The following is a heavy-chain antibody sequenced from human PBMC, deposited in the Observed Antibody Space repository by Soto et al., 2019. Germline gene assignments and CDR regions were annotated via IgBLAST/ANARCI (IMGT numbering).Heavy chain of an antibody. J-gene: IGHJ6*02. V-gene: IGHV1-46*01. CDR1: GYTFTSYY. Sequence: ASVKVSCKASGYTFTSYYIHWVRQAPGQGLEWMGIINPSGGSTSYAQKFQGRVTMTRDTSTSTVYMELSSLRSEDTAVYYCARVPSDYYYGMDVWGQGTTVTVSS. CDR3: ARVPSDYYYGMDV. CDR2: INPSGGST.